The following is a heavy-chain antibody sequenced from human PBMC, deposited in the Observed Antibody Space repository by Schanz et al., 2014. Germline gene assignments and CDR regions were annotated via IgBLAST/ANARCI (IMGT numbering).Heavy chain of an antibody. Sequence: QVQLVQSGAEVKKPGASVKVSCKASGYTFTAYYFHWVRQAPGQGLEWMGWINGYNAHTNYAQKFQGRVTMTTDTSTSTVYMELRSLRSDDTAVYYCARDRDQWDGNFCDFWGQGTLVTVSS. V-gene: IGHV1-18*04. CDR1: GYTFTAYY. CDR3: ARDRDQWDGNFCDF. D-gene: IGHD1-26*01. J-gene: IGHJ4*02. CDR2: INGYNAHT.